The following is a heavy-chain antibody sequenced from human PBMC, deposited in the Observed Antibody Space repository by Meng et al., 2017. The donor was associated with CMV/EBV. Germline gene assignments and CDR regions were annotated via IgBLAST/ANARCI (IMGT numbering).Heavy chain of an antibody. V-gene: IGHV1-8*01. CDR2: MNPNSGNT. Sequence: ASVKVSCKASGYTFTTYDINWVRQATGQGLEWMGWMNPNSGNTGYAQKFQGSVTMTRVTSISTAYMELSSLTSDDTAVYYCARTRIEVEPDGTKITYYNYGMDVWGQGTTVTVSS. D-gene: IGHD2-15*01. J-gene: IGHJ6*02. CDR1: GYTFTTYD. CDR3: ARTRIEVEPDGTKITYYNYGMDV.